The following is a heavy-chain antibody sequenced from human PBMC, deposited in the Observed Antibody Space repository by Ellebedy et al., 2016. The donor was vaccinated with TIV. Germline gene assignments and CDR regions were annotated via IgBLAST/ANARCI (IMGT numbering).Heavy chain of an antibody. V-gene: IGHV1-18*04. J-gene: IGHJ4*02. CDR2: ISVYNGDT. D-gene: IGHD2-21*02. Sequence: ASVKVSXXASGYSFINYGVTWLRQAPGQGLEWMGWISVYNGDTYYAQKLQDRVTLTTDTSTSTAYMELRSLRPDDTAVYFCARVLVTAQSDYWGQGTLVTVSS. CDR3: ARVLVTAQSDY. CDR1: GYSFINYG.